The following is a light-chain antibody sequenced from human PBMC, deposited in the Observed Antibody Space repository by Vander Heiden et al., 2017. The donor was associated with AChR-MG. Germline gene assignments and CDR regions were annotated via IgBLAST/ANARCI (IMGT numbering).Light chain of an antibody. CDR1: QSISSW. J-gene: IGKJ1*01. Sequence: DIQMTQSPSTLSASVRDRVTITCRASQSISSWLAWYQQKPGKAPKLLIYDASSLESGVPSRFSGSGSGTEFTLTISSLQPDDFATYYCQQDNSYYRTFGQGTKVEIK. CDR2: DAS. CDR3: QQDNSYYRT. V-gene: IGKV1-5*01.